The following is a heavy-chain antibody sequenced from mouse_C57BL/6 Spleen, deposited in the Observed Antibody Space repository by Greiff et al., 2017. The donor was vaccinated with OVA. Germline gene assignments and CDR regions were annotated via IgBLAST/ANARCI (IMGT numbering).Heavy chain of an antibody. V-gene: IGHV2-9*01. D-gene: IGHD1-1*01. CDR1: GFSLTSYG. CDR2: IWGGGST. Sequence: VNVVESGPGLVAPSQSLSITCTVSGFSLTSYGVDWVRQPPGKGLEWLGVIWGGGSTNYNSALISRLSISKDNSKSQVFLKMNSLQTDDTAMYYCAKHYYGSGYAMDYWGQGTSVTVSS. J-gene: IGHJ4*01. CDR3: AKHYYGSGYAMDY.